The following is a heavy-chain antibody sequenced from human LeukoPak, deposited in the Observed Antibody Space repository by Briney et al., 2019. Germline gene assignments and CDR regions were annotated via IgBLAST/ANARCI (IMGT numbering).Heavy chain of an antibody. CDR2: ISGSGGST. D-gene: IGHD4-17*01. CDR3: ARENHDYGDYKGPGDAFDI. Sequence: PGGSLRLSCAASGFTFSSYAMSWVRQAPGKGLEWVSAISGSGGSTYYADSVKGRFTISRDNSKNTLYLQMNSLRAEDTAVYYCARENHDYGDYKGPGDAFDIWGQGTMVTVSS. V-gene: IGHV3-23*01. CDR1: GFTFSSYA. J-gene: IGHJ3*02.